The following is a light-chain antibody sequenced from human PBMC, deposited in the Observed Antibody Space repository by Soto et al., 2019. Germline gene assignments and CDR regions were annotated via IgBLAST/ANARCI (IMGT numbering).Light chain of an antibody. CDR2: SNN. CDR3: AAWDDSLNGYV. V-gene: IGLV1-44*01. CDR1: SSNLGSNT. Sequence: QSVLPQPPSASGTLGQRVTISCSGSSSNLGSNTVNWYQQLPGTAPKLLIYSNNQRPSGVPDRFSGAKAGTSASLAISGRQSEDEADYYCAAWDDSLNGYVFGTGTKLTVL. J-gene: IGLJ1*01.